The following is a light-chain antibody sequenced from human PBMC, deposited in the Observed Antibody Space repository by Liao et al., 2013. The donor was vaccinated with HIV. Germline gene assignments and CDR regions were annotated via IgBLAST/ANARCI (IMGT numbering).Light chain of an antibody. CDR1: KLGDKY. V-gene: IGLV3-1*01. Sequence: SYDLTQSSSVSVSPGQTASITCSGDKLGDKYVCWYQKKAGQSPLLVIYQDNKRPSGIPERFSGSNSGNTATLTISGTQAMDEADYYCQAWDSSTWVFGGGTKLTVL. J-gene: IGLJ3*02. CDR2: QDN. CDR3: QAWDSSTWV.